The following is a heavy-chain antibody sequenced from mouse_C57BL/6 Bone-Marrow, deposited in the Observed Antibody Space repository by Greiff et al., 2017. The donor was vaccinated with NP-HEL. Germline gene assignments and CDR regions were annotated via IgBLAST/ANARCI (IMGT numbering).Heavy chain of an antibody. CDR1: GYTFTDYY. V-gene: IGHV1-26*01. D-gene: IGHD2-5*01. Sequence: VQLQQSGPELVKPGASVKISCKASGYTFTDYYMNWVKQSHGKSLEWIGDINPNNGGTSYNQKFKGKATLTVDKSSSTAYMELRSLTSEDSAVYYCASLAYYSNYDYAMDYWGQGTSVTVSS. J-gene: IGHJ4*01. CDR3: ASLAYYSNYDYAMDY. CDR2: INPNNGGT.